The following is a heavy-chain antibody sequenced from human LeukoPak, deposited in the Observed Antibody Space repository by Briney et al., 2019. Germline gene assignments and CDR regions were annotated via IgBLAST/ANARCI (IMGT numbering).Heavy chain of an antibody. CDR3: AHRKNYYDSSVFDN. D-gene: IGHD3-22*01. J-gene: IGHJ4*02. Sequence: SGPTLLNPPPPLTLTCTFSGFSLNTRGVGVGWIRQPPGRALEWLALIYWDDDRRYSPSLKSRLTITKDTSQNQVVLTMTNMDPVDTATYFCAHRKNYYDSSVFDNWGQGTLVTVSS. CDR1: GFSLNTRGVG. CDR2: IYWDDDR. V-gene: IGHV2-5*02.